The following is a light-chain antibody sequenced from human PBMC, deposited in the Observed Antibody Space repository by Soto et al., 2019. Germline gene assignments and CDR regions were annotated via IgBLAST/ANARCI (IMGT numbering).Light chain of an antibody. CDR1: QTISSW. J-gene: IGKJ1*01. CDR2: KAS. Sequence: EIQMTKSASTVCGSVGDRVTITRLASQTISSWLAWYQQKPGKAPKLLIYKASTLKSGVPSRFSGSGSGTEFTLTISSLQPDDFATYYCQHYNSYSEAFGQGTKVDIK. CDR3: QHYNSYSEA. V-gene: IGKV1-5*03.